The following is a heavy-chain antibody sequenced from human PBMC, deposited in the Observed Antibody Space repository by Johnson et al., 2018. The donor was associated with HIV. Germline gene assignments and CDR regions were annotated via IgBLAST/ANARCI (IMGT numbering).Heavy chain of an antibody. D-gene: IGHD3-3*01. J-gene: IGHJ3*02. Sequence: VQLVESGGGVVRPGGSLRLSCAASGFTFDDYGMSWVRQAPGKGLEWVSGINWNGGSTGYADSVKGRFTISRDNAKNSLYLQMNSLRAEDTALYYCARGNGLADFCSGRGAFDIWGQGTMVTVSS. CDR2: INWNGGST. CDR1: GFTFDDYG. CDR3: ARGNGLADFCSGRGAFDI. V-gene: IGHV3-20*04.